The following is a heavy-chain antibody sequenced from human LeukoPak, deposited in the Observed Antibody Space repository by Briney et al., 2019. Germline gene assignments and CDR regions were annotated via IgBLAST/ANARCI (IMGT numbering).Heavy chain of an antibody. CDR1: GGSISSSSYY. CDR3: ARHTLGDIVVVPAARPNYYYYMDV. Sequence: PSETLSLTCTVSGGSISSSSYYWGWIRRPPGKGLEWIGSIYYSGSTYYNPSLKSRVTISVDTSKNQFSLKLSSVTAADTAVYYCARHTLGDIVVVPAARPNYYYYMDVWGKGTTVTVSS. J-gene: IGHJ6*03. CDR2: IYYSGST. V-gene: IGHV4-39*01. D-gene: IGHD2-2*01.